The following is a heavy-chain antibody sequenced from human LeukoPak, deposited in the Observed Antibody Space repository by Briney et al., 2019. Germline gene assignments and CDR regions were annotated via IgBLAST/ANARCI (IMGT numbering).Heavy chain of an antibody. D-gene: IGHD3-22*01. Sequence: VASVKVSCKASGYTFTGYYMHWVRQAPGQGLEWMGWINPNSGGTNYAQKFQGRVTMTRDTSISTAYMELSRLRSDDTAVYYCARDPGVAYYDSSGYYYVPGGYDYWGQGTLVTVSS. CDR2: INPNSGGT. J-gene: IGHJ4*02. CDR3: ARDPGVAYYDSSGYYYVPGGYDY. CDR1: GYTFTGYY. V-gene: IGHV1-2*02.